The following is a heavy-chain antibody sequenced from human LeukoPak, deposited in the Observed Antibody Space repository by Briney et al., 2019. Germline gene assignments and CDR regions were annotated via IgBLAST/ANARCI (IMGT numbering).Heavy chain of an antibody. D-gene: IGHD2-21*02. J-gene: IGHJ1*01. CDR1: GFVVRSTS. CDR2: INPDGRDT. V-gene: IGHV3-7*01. CDR3: TSWGDTTAEYFQR. Sequence: GGSLRLSCATSGFVVRSTSLSWVRQAPGKGLEWVAHINPDGRDTYYVDSVKGRFTISRDNAQNSMYLQMNSLRVEDTAVYYCTSWGDTTAEYFQRWGQGTLVTVSS.